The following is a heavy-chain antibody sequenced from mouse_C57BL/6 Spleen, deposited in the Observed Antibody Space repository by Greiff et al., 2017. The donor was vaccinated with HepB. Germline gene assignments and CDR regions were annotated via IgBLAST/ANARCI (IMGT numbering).Heavy chain of an antibody. CDR3: ARRGGRPFDY. Sequence: EVQLQQSGPELVKPGASVKIPCKASGYTFTDYNMDWVKQSHGKSLEWIGDINPNNGVTIYNQKFKGKATLTVDKSSSTAYMELRSLTSEDTAVYYCARRGGRPFDYWGQGTTRTVSS. CDR2: INPNNGVT. J-gene: IGHJ2*01. CDR1: GYTFTDYN. V-gene: IGHV1-18*01. D-gene: IGHD1-1*01.